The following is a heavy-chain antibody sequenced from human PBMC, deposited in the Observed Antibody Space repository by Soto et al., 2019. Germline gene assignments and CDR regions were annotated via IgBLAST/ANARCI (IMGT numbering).Heavy chain of an antibody. CDR1: GFTCDDYA. D-gene: IGHD2-15*01. CDR2: ISWNSGST. Sequence: GGSLRLSCAASGFTCDDYAMHWVRQAPGKGLEWVSGISWNSGSTTYADSVKGRFTISRDNAKNTLYLQMNSLRAEDTAVYYCARVYCSGGSCYSVDYWGQGTLVTVSS. J-gene: IGHJ4*02. V-gene: IGHV3-9*01. CDR3: ARVYCSGGSCYSVDY.